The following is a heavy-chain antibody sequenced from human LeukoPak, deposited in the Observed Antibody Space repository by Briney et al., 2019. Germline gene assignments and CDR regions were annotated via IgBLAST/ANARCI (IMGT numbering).Heavy chain of an antibody. CDR3: ARIPSGWYGNWFDP. D-gene: IGHD6-19*01. CDR1: GGSISTYY. J-gene: IGHJ5*02. Sequence: SETLSLTCTVSGGSISTYYWSWIRQSPGKGLEWIGYIYYSGSTNHNPSLKSRVTISVDTSKNQFSLKLSSVTAADTAVYYCARIPSGWYGNWFDPWGQGTLVTVSS. CDR2: IYYSGST. V-gene: IGHV4-59*01.